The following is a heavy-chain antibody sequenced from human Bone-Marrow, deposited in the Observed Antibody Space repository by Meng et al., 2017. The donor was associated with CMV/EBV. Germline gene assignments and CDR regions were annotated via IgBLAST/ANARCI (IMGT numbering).Heavy chain of an antibody. V-gene: IGHV3-11*01. CDR2: ISSSGSTI. CDR3: ARGLPLRPTAAGDDP. D-gene: IGHD6-13*01. Sequence: GESLKISCAASGFTFSDYYMSWIRQAPGKGLEWVSYISSSGSTIYYADSVKGRFTISRDNAKNSLYLQMNSLRAEDTAVYYCARGLPLRPTAAGDDPWGQGTLVTVSS. J-gene: IGHJ5*02. CDR1: GFTFSDYY.